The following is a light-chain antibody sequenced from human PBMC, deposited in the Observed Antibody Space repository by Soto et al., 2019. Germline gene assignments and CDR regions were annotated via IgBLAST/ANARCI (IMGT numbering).Light chain of an antibody. CDR1: QSVSSNY. CDR2: GAS. V-gene: IGKV3-20*01. Sequence: EIVLTQSPGTLSLSPGERATLSCRASQSVSSNYLAWYQQKSGQAPRLLIYGASSRATGIPDRFSGSGSGTDFPLTISRLEPEDFAAYYCQQYGTSPIPFGQGTRLEIK. CDR3: QQYGTSPIP. J-gene: IGKJ5*01.